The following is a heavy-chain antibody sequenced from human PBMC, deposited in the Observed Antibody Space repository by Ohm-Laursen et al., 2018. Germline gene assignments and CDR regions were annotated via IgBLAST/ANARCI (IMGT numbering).Heavy chain of an antibody. V-gene: IGHV4-59*01. J-gene: IGHJ2*01. CDR1: GGSISIYY. CDR2: IYYSGST. D-gene: IGHD4-17*01. Sequence: SETLSLTCAVSGGSISIYYWSWIRQPPGKGLEWIGYIYYSGSTNYNPSLKSRVTISVDTSKNQFSLKLSSVTAADTAVYYCARDKYGDWYFDLWGRGTLVTVSS. CDR3: ARDKYGDWYFDL.